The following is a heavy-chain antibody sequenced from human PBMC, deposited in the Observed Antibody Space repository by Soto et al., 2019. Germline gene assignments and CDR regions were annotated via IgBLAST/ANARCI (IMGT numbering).Heavy chain of an antibody. J-gene: IGHJ4*02. CDR2: IRPIYSTRNYA. D-gene: IGHD2-2*01. CDR1: GGTFNKYA. CDR3: ARGVVVVTNYYFDQ. Sequence: QVQLVQSGAEVRKPGSSVKVSCKASGGTFNKYAISWVRQAPGQGPEWMGGIRPIYSTRNYANYAHKFQGRVTITMDTSTSTAYMELSGLKSDDTAIYYCARGVVVVTNYYFDQWGQGTLVTVSS. V-gene: IGHV1-69*06.